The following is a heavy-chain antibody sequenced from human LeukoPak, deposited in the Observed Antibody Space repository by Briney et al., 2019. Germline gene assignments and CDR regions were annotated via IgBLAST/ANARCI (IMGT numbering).Heavy chain of an antibody. D-gene: IGHD3-22*01. J-gene: IGHJ4*02. CDR3: ARDMGNYYDSSGYIDY. CDR2: ISAYNGNT. Sequence: ASVKVSCKASGYTFTSYGISWVRQAPGQGLEWMGWISAYNGNTNYVQKLQGRVTMTTDTSTSTAYMELRSLRSDDTAVYYCARDMGNYYDSSGYIDYWGQGTLVTVSS. V-gene: IGHV1-18*01. CDR1: GYTFTSYG.